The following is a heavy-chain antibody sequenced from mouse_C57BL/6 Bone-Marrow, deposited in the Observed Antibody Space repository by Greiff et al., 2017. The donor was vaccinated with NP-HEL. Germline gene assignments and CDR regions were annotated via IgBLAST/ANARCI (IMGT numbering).Heavy chain of an antibody. CDR3: AREGGLRRRTYAMDY. CDR2: INYDGSST. Sequence: EVQLVESEGGLVQPGSSMKLSCTASGFTFSDYSMAWVRQVPEQGLEWVANINYDGSSTYYLDSLKSRFIISRDNAKNILYLQMSSLKSEDTATYYCAREGGLRRRTYAMDYWGQGTSVTVSS. CDR1: GFTFSDYS. D-gene: IGHD2-4*01. J-gene: IGHJ4*01. V-gene: IGHV5-16*01.